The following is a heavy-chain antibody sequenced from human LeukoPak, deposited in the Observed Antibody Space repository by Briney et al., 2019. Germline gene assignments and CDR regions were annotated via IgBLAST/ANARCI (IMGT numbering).Heavy chain of an antibody. J-gene: IGHJ4*02. V-gene: IGHV4-4*09. D-gene: IGHD3-22*01. Sequence: SETLSLTCSVSGDSITTNYWTWIRQPPAPRMGLQWLGYISASGSTNYNPFLGSRVTISLDTSKNQVSLRLISVTATDTAVYYCARHRRDSIGSYSFDSWGQGTLVTVSS. CDR1: GDSITTNY. CDR3: ARHRRDSIGSYSFDS. CDR2: ISASGST.